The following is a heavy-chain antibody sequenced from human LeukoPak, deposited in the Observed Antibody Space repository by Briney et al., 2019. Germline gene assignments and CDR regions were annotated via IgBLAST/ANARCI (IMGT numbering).Heavy chain of an antibody. V-gene: IGHV1-46*01. CDR1: GYSSTSNF. J-gene: IGHJ6*02. CDR3: AKALPYSSSWDYYYYAMDV. CDR2: INPSGGST. D-gene: IGHD6-13*01. Sequence: ASVKVSCKASGYSSTSNFMHWVRQAPGQGLEWMGIINPSGGSTSYAQKFQGRVSMTRDTSTSTVYMELSSLTSEDTAVYYCAKALPYSSSWDYYYYAMDVWGQGTTVTVSS.